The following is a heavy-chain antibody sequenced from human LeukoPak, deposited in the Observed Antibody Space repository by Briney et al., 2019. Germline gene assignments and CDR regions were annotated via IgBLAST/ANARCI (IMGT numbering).Heavy chain of an antibody. CDR2: INPNTGGT. D-gene: IGHD3-10*01. V-gene: IGHV1-2*02. Sequence: ASVKVSCKASGYTFSGYYIHWVRQASGQGLEWMGWINPNTGGTNSAQKFQGRVTMTRNTSISTAYMELSSLRSEDTAVYYCARGFLMVRGVRPLDYWGQGTLVTVSS. CDR3: ARGFLMVRGVRPLDY. J-gene: IGHJ4*02. CDR1: GYTFSGYY.